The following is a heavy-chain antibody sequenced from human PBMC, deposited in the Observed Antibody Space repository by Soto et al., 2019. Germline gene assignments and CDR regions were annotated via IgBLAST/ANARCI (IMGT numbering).Heavy chain of an antibody. V-gene: IGHV3-23*01. Sequence: EVQLLESGGGLVQPGGSLRLSCAASGFTFSSYAMSWVRQAPGKGLEWVSAISGSGGSTYYADSVKGRFTISRDNSKNTRYLQMNSMRAEDTAVYYCAKKIAAARPFGVFDNWGQGTMVTVSS. CDR2: ISGSGGST. CDR3: AKKIAAARPFGVFDN. J-gene: IGHJ3*02. CDR1: GFTFSSYA. D-gene: IGHD6-6*01.